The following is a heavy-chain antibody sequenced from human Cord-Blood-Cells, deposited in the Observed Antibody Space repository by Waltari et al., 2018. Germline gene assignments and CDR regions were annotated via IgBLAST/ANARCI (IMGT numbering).Heavy chain of an antibody. Sequence: QVQRVQSGAEVKKPGAPVKVSCKASGYTFTGHYMHWVRPAPGQGLEWMGWINPNSGGTNYAQKFQGRVTMTRDTSISTAYMELSRLRSDDTAVYYCARDKGIRYSGSYYAFDIWGQGTMVTVSS. CDR2: INPNSGGT. V-gene: IGHV1-2*02. CDR1: GYTFTGHY. J-gene: IGHJ3*02. D-gene: IGHD1-26*01. CDR3: ARDKGIRYSGSYYAFDI.